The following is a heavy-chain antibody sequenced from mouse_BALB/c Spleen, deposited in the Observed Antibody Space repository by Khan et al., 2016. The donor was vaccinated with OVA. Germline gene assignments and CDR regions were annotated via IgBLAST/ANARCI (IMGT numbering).Heavy chain of an antibody. D-gene: IGHD1-3*01. Sequence: EVELVESGGGLVKPGGSLKLSCAASGFTFSSFAMSWVRQTPEKRLEWVATINSDGTYTYYPDSVKGRFTISRDNAKNTLYLKMNSLRSEDTAMYYCARHNFGPFAYWGQGTLVTVSA. CDR3: ARHNFGPFAY. CDR1: GFTFSSFA. J-gene: IGHJ3*01. CDR2: INSDGTYT. V-gene: IGHV5-9-3*01.